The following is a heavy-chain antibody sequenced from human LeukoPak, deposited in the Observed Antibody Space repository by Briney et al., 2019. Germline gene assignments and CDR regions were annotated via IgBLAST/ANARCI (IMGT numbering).Heavy chain of an antibody. CDR3: VRESYGGYFDL. CDR2: ILYDGSNK. CDR1: GFTSSKHT. Sequence: GRSLRLSCAASGFTSSKHTMHCVRHAPDKGLEWVAVILYDGSNKYYADSVKGRFTISRDNSENTMSLRMNSLSADDTTVYYCVRESYGGYFDLWGRGTLVSVSS. D-gene: IGHD4-17*01. J-gene: IGHJ2*01. V-gene: IGHV3-30*04.